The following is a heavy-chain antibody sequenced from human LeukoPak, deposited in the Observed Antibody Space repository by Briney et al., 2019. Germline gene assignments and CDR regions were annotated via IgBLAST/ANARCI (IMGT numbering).Heavy chain of an antibody. CDR1: GGSISSGDYY. CDR3: ARAPWCPILTGPFDL. D-gene: IGHD3-9*01. Sequence: SQTLSLTCTVSGGSISSGDYYWSWIRQPPGTGLEWIGYIYYSGITYYNPSLKSRVTISVDTSKNQFSLKLSSVTAADTAVYYCARAPWCPILTGPFDLWGRGTLVTVSS. CDR2: IYYSGIT. V-gene: IGHV4-30-4*01. J-gene: IGHJ2*01.